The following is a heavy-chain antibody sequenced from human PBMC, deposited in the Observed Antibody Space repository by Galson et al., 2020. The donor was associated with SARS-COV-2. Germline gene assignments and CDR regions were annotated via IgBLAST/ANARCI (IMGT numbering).Heavy chain of an antibody. CDR3: ARTPILRYFDWLLGSGYFDL. D-gene: IGHD3-9*01. V-gene: IGHV4-39*01. Sequence: SETLSLTCTVSGGSISSSSYYWGWIRQPPGKGLEWIGSIYYSGSTYYNPSLKSRVTISVDTSKNQFSLKLSSVTAADTSLYYCARTPILRYFDWLLGSGYFDLWGRGTLVTVSA. CDR1: GGSISSSSYY. CDR2: IYYSGST. J-gene: IGHJ2*01.